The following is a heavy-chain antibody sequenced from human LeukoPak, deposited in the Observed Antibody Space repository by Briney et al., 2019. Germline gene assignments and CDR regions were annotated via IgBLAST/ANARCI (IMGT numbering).Heavy chain of an antibody. J-gene: IGHJ5*02. CDR1: GFTFSSYG. CDR2: SSDGGAAT. D-gene: IGHD2-2*01. Sequence: PGGSLRLSCAASGFTFSSYGMHWVRQAPGKGLEWVSTSSDGGAATYYADSVKGRFTISRDNSKNTLSLQMNSLRAEDTAVYYCAKALNVLVPSTSRWFDPWGQGTLVTVSS. V-gene: IGHV3-23*01. CDR3: AKALNVLVPSTSRWFDP.